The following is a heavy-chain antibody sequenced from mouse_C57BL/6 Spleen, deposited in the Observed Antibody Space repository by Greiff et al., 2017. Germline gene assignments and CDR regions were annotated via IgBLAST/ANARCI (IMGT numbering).Heavy chain of an antibody. Sequence: QVQLKESGPELVKPGASVKISCKASGYAFSSSWMNWVKQRPGKGLEWIGRIYPGDGDTNYNGKFKGKATLTADKSSSTAYMQLSSLTSEDSAVYCCARSPYYSNWYFDVWGTGTTVTVSS. J-gene: IGHJ1*03. CDR2: IYPGDGDT. CDR3: ARSPYYSNWYFDV. CDR1: GYAFSSSW. D-gene: IGHD2-5*01. V-gene: IGHV1-82*01.